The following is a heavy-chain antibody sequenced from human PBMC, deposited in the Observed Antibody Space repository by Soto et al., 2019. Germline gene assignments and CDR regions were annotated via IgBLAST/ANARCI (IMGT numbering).Heavy chain of an antibody. J-gene: IGHJ6*02. CDR1: GYTFTGYY. CDR3: ERENAGDTYYYYYGMGV. CDR2: INPNSGGT. V-gene: IGHV1-2*02. D-gene: IGHD7-27*01. Sequence: GASVKVSCKASGYTFTGYYMHWVRQAPGQGLEWMGWINPNSGGTNYAQKFQGRVTMTRDTSISTAYMELSRLRSDDTAVYYCERENAGDTYYYYYGMGVWGQGTTVTVSS.